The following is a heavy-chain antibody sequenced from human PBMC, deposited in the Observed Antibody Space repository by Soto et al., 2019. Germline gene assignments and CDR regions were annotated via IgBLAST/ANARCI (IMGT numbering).Heavy chain of an antibody. CDR1: GGSISTFY. CDR2: VYITGST. J-gene: IGHJ3*02. CDR3: ARGGRDGFDI. Sequence: KASETLSLTCNVSGGSISTFYWNWIRQSAEKGLEWIGRVYITGSTNYHPSLKSRVTMSVDTSKNQFSLKMTSVTAADTAVYYCARGGRDGFDIWGQGTRVTVSS. V-gene: IGHV4-4*07.